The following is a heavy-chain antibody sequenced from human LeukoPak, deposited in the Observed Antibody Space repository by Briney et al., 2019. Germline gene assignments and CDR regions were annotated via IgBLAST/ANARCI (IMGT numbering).Heavy chain of an antibody. CDR2: IYYSGST. Sequence: SETLSLTCTVSGGSISSYYWSWIRQPPGEGLEWIGYIYYSGSTDYNSSLKSRVTISVETSKNQFSLKLSSVTAADTAVYYCARVTGYMIEDYFDYWGREPWSPSPQ. CDR3: ARVTGYMIEDYFDY. J-gene: IGHJ4*02. V-gene: IGHV4-59*01. CDR1: GGSISSYY. D-gene: IGHD3-22*01.